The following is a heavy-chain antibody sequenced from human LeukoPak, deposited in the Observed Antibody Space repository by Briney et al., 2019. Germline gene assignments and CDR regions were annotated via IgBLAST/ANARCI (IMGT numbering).Heavy chain of an antibody. CDR2: INWNGGST. D-gene: IGHD1-26*01. CDR1: GFTFDDYG. J-gene: IGHJ4*02. CDR3: ARDGLPWELPPLPFDY. V-gene: IGHV3-20*04. Sequence: GGSLRLSXAASGFTFDDYGMSWVRQAPGKGVEWVSDINWNGGSTCYADSVKGRFTISRDNAKNSLYLQMNSLRAEDTALYYCARDGLPWELPPLPFDYWGQGTLVTVSS.